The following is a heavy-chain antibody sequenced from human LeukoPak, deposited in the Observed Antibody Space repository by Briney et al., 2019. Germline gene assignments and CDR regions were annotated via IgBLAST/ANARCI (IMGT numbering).Heavy chain of an antibody. V-gene: IGHV1-2*04. CDR1: GYTFTGYY. J-gene: IGHJ6*02. Sequence: ASVKVSCKASGYTFTGYYMHWVRQAPGQGLEWMGWINPNSGGTNYAQKFQGWVTMTRDTSISTAYMELSRLGSDDTAVYYCARARLGCSSTSCYPSPYYYYGMDVWGQGTTVTVSS. CDR2: INPNSGGT. CDR3: ARARLGCSSTSCYPSPYYYYGMDV. D-gene: IGHD2-2*01.